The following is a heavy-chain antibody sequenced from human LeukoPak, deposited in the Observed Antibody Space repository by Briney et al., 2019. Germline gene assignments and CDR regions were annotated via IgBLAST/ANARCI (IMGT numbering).Heavy chain of an antibody. J-gene: IGHJ4*02. CDR3: ARAVESSSPDFDY. V-gene: IGHV4-4*07. D-gene: IGHD6-6*01. CDR1: TDSMYGYY. CDR2: IYTSGST. Sequence: SETLSLTCTVSTDSMYGYYWSWIRQPAGKGLEWIGRIYTSGSTNYNPSLKSRVTISVDTSKNQFSLKLSSVTAADTAVYYCARAVESSSPDFDYWGQGTLVTVSS.